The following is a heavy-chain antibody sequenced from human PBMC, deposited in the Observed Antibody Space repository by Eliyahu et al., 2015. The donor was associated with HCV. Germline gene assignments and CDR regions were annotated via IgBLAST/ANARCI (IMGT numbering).Heavy chain of an antibody. CDR1: AFTVSRNY. CDR2: IYSGGGGRT. J-gene: IGHJ4*02. CDR3: AGGLYEFDF. D-gene: IGHD2-8*01. V-gene: IGHV3-53*01. Sequence: EVQLVESGGGLILPGGSLRLSCATSAFTVSRNYMSWVRQAPGKGLECVSVIYSGGGGRTYYPDSVKGRFTISRDNSKDTLYLQMNSLRAEDTAVYYCAGGLYEFDFWGQGALVTVSS.